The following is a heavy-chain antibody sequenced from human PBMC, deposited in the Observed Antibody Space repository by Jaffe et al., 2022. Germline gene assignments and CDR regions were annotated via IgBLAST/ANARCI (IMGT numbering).Heavy chain of an antibody. CDR3: ARGSGFYVWGSYRYHAEYFQH. CDR2: INHSGST. Sequence: QVQLQQWGAGLLKPSETLSLTCAVYGGSFSGYYWSWIRQPPGKGLEWIGEINHSGSTNYNPSLKSRVTISVDTSKNQFSLKLSSVTAADTAVYYCARGSGFYVWGSYRYHAEYFQHWGQGTLVTVSS. D-gene: IGHD3-16*02. CDR1: GGSFSGYY. V-gene: IGHV4-34*01. J-gene: IGHJ1*01.